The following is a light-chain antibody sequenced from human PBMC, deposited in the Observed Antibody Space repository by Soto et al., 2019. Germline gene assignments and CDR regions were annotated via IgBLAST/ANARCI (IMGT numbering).Light chain of an antibody. V-gene: IGKV3-20*01. Sequence: ENVLTQSPGTLSLSPGERATLSCRATQSVTSSYFAWYQQKPGQAPRLLIYGISSRATDIPDRFSGSGSGTDFTLTISRLEPEDCVVYYCQQYSSLPHTFGQGTKLEVK. CDR1: QSVTSSY. CDR3: QQYSSLPHT. CDR2: GIS. J-gene: IGKJ2*01.